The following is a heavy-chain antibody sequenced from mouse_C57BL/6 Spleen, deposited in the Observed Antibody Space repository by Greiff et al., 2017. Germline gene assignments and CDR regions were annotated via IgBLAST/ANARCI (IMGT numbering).Heavy chain of an antibody. J-gene: IGHJ2*01. CDR1: GYTFTSYT. CDR2: INPSSGYT. CDR3: APTVVEEGYFDY. D-gene: IGHD1-1*01. V-gene: IGHV1-4*01. Sequence: QVQLQQSGAELARPGASVKMSCKASGYTFTSYTMHWVKQRPGQGLEWIGYINPSSGYTKYNQKFKDKATLTADKSSSTAYMQLSSLTSEDSAVYYWAPTVVEEGYFDYGGQGTTLTVSS.